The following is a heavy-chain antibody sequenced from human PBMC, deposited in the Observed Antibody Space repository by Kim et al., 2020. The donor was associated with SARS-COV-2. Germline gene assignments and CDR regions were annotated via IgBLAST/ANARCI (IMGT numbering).Heavy chain of an antibody. D-gene: IGHD3-10*01. CDR1: GFTFSSYA. V-gene: IGHV3-23*01. J-gene: IGHJ4*02. CDR2: ISGSGGST. Sequence: GGSLRLSCAASGFTFSSYAMSWVRQAPGKGLEWVSAISGSGGSTYYADSVKGRFTISRDNSKNTLYLQMNSLRAEDTAVYYCARYLWFGEGPFDYWGQGTLVTVSS. CDR3: ARYLWFGEGPFDY.